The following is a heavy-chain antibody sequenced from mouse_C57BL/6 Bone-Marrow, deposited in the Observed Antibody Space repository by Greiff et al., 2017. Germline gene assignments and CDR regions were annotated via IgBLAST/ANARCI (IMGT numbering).Heavy chain of an antibody. V-gene: IGHV1-59*01. CDR2: IDPSDSYT. J-gene: IGHJ1*03. Sequence: VQLQQPGAELVRPGTSVKLSCKASGYTFTSYWMHWVKQRPGQGLEWIGVIDPSDSYTNYNQKFKGKAILTVDTSSSTAYMQLSSLTSEDSAVYYCARSFYWYFDVWGTGTTVTVSS. CDR3: ARSFYWYFDV. CDR1: GYTFTSYW.